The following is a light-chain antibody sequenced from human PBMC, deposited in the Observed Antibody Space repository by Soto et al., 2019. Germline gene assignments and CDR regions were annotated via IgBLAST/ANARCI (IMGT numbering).Light chain of an antibody. V-gene: IGKV1-9*01. CDR3: QRLNNYPLT. CDR1: QGISTY. Sequence: DIQLTQSPSFLSASVGDRVTITCRASQGISTYLAWYQQKPGKAPNLLIYDAVSLQSGVPSRFSGGGSGTEFTLPISSLQPEDVATYFCQRLNNYPLTFGGGTKVEI. CDR2: DAV. J-gene: IGKJ4*01.